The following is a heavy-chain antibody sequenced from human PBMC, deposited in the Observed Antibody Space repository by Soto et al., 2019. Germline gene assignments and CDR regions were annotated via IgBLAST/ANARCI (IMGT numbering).Heavy chain of an antibody. CDR1: GGSISSSSYY. CDR2: IYYSGST. V-gene: IGHV4-39*01. J-gene: IGHJ4*02. D-gene: IGHD3-3*01. Sequence: SETLSLTYTVSGGSISSSSYYWGWIRQPPGKGLEWIGSIYYSGSTYYNPSLKSRVTISVDTSKNQFSLKLSSVTAADTAVYYCARADTIFGEYFDYWGQGTLVTVSS. CDR3: ARADTIFGEYFDY.